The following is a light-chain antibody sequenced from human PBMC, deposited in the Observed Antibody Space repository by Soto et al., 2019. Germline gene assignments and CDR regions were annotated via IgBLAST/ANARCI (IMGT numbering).Light chain of an antibody. J-gene: IGLJ1*01. CDR2: EGS. CDR1: SSDVGCYNL. V-gene: IGLV2-23*01. CDR3: CSYAGSSCYV. Sequence: QSVLTQPASVTGSPGQSITISCTGTSSDVGCYNLVSWYQQHPGKAPKLMIYEGSKRPSGVSNRFSGSKSGNTATLTISGLQAEDEADYYCCSYAGSSCYVFGTGTKVTV.